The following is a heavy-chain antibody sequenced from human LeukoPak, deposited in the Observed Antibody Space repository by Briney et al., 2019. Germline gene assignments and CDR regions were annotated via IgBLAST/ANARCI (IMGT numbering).Heavy chain of an antibody. D-gene: IGHD3-16*01. V-gene: IGHV3-11*01. J-gene: IGHJ3*01. Sequence: GGSLRLSCAASGFIFSDPYMSWIRQAPGKGLEWVSKITGNGDQVYYADSVRGRFTISRDIAKESLYLQMYSLMPEDTGLYYGTREMGVGGIGSSSAFDLWGQGTMVVVSS. CDR1: GFIFSDPY. CDR2: ITGNGDQV. CDR3: TREMGVGGIGSSSAFDL.